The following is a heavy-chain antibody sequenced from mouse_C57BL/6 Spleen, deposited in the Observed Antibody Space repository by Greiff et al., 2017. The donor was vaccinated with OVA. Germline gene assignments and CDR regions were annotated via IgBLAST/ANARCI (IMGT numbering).Heavy chain of an antibody. CDR1: GFTFSSYA. D-gene: IGHD3-2*02. CDR2: LSDGGSYT. J-gene: IGHJ2*01. CDR3: ARDDSSGYGDY. Sequence: EVMLVESGGGLVKPGGSLKLSCAASGFTFSSYAMSWVRQTPEKRLEWVATLSDGGSYTYYPDNVKGRFTISRDNAKNNLYLQMSHLKSEDTAMYYCARDDSSGYGDYWGQGTTLTVSS. V-gene: IGHV5-4*01.